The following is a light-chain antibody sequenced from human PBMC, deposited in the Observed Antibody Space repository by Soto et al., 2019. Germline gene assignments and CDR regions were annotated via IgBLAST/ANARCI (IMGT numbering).Light chain of an antibody. V-gene: IGKV3-20*01. CDR3: QQYGSSPRT. Sequence: EIVLTQSPATLSLSPGERATLSCRASQSVSSNLAWYQQKPGQAPRLLMYGASSRATGIPERFSGSGSGTDFTLTISRLEPEDFAVYYCQQYGSSPRTFGQGTKVDIK. CDR1: QSVSSN. CDR2: GAS. J-gene: IGKJ1*01.